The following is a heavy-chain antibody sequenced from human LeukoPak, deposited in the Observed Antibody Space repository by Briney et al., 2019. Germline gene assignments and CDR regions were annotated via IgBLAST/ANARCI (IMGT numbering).Heavy chain of an antibody. CDR2: ISAYKGNT. Sequence: ASVKVSCKASGYTFSSYGISWVRQAPGQGLEWMGWISAYKGNTNYAQKLQGRVTMTTDTSTRIAYMELRSLRSDDTAVYYCASFSGNYPNWFDPWGQGTLVTVSS. CDR1: GYTFSSYG. D-gene: IGHD1-26*01. J-gene: IGHJ5*02. V-gene: IGHV1-18*01. CDR3: ASFSGNYPNWFDP.